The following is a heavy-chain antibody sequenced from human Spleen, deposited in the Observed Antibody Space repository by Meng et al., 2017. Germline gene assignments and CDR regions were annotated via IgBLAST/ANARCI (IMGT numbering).Heavy chain of an antibody. D-gene: IGHD5/OR15-5a*01. V-gene: IGHV4-4*07. CDR2: IYSSGST. CDR3: ARSVNWFDP. J-gene: IGHJ5*02. CDR1: GGSISLSY. Sequence: QVQLQESGPGLVKPSETLSLTCSVSGGSISLSYWSWIRQPAGEGLGWIGRIYSSGSTNYNPSLKSRLTMSVDTSKNQFSMSLSSVTAADTAVYYCARSVNWFDPWGQGTLVTVSS.